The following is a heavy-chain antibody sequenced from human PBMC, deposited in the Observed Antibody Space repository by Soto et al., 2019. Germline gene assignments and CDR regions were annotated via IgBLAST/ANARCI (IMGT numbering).Heavy chain of an antibody. J-gene: IGHJ4*02. V-gene: IGHV3-30-3*01. Sequence: QPGGSLRLSCAASGFTFSSYAMHWVRQAPGKGLEWVAVISYDGSNEYYADSVKGRFTISRDNSKNTLYLQVNSLRAEDTAMYYCTRETMTIRLYFDYWGQGALVTVSS. D-gene: IGHD3-3*01. CDR3: TRETMTIRLYFDY. CDR2: ISYDGSNE. CDR1: GFTFSSYA.